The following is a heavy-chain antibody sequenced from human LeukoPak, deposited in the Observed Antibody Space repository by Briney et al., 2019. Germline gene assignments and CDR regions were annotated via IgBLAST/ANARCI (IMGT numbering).Heavy chain of an antibody. D-gene: IGHD5-12*01. Sequence: MTSETLSLTCTVSGGSISSYYWSWIRQPAGKGLEWIGRIYTSGSTNYNPSLKSRVTMSVDTSKNQFSLKLSSVTAADTAVYYCARDGGEGCSGYDYGYNWFDPWGQGTLVTVSS. J-gene: IGHJ5*02. V-gene: IGHV4-4*07. CDR3: ARDGGEGCSGYDYGYNWFDP. CDR1: GGSISSYY. CDR2: IYTSGST.